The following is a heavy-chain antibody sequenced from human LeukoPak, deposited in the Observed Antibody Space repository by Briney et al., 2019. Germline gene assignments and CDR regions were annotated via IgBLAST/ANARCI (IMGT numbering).Heavy chain of an antibody. CDR1: GYTFTSYD. D-gene: IGHD3-9*01. CDR3: ARRKGNYDILTGYTNWFDP. J-gene: IGHJ5*02. Sequence: ASVKVSCKASGYTFTSYDINWVRQATGQGLEWMGWMNPNSGNTGYAQKFQGRVTMTRNTSISTAYMELSSLRSEDTAVYYCARRKGNYDILTGYTNWFDPWGQGTLVTVFS. V-gene: IGHV1-8*01. CDR2: MNPNSGNT.